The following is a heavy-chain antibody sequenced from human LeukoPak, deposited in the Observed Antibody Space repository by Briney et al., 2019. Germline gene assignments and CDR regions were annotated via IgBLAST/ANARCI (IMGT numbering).Heavy chain of an antibody. CDR1: GGSISSYY. D-gene: IGHD3-3*01. V-gene: IGHV4-59*01. CDR3: ARDRLNRYDFEVNAFDI. J-gene: IGHJ3*02. CDR2: IYYSGST. Sequence: SETLSLTCTVSGGSISSYYWSWIRQPPGKGPEWIGYIYYSGSTNYNPSLKSRVTISVDTSKNQFSLKLSSVTAADTAVYYCARDRLNRYDFEVNAFDIWGQGTMVTVSS.